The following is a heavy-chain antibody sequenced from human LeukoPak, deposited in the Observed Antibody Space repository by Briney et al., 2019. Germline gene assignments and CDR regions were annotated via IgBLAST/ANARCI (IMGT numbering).Heavy chain of an antibody. V-gene: IGHV3-30*02. J-gene: IGHJ4*02. CDR3: AKGSSISADY. D-gene: IGHD1-14*01. CDR1: GFTFSSNG. CDR2: IRYDGSNK. Sequence: GGSLRLSCAASGFTFSSNGMHWVRQAPGKGLEWVAFIRYDGSNKYYADSVKGRFIISRDNSKNTLYLQMNSLRGEDTAVYYCAKGSSISADYWGQGTLVTVSS.